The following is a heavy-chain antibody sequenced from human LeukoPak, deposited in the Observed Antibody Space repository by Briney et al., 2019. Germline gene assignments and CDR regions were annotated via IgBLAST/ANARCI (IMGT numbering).Heavy chain of an antibody. CDR3: AKGGVITPFYFDY. V-gene: IGHV3-9*01. D-gene: IGHD3-22*01. CDR2: ISWNSGSI. Sequence: GRSLRLSCAASGFTFDDYAMHWARQAPGKGLEWVSGISWNSGSIGYADSVKGRFTISRDNAKNSLYLQMNSLRAEDTALYYCAKGGVITPFYFDYWGQGTLVTVSS. J-gene: IGHJ4*02. CDR1: GFTFDDYA.